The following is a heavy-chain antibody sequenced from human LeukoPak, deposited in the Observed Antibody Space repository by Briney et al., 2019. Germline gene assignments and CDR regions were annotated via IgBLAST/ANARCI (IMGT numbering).Heavy chain of an antibody. CDR2: IRAHNGDT. D-gene: IGHD2-2*01. V-gene: IGHV1-18*01. CDR3: ARGEFICTINTCYASALDS. CDR1: GYTFTSYA. Sequence: GASVKVSCKASGYTFTSYATSWVRQAPGQGLEWMGWIRAHNGDTNHAQQLQGRVTMTTDTSTRTAYMELRSPRSEDTAVYYCARGEFICTINTCYASALDSWGQGTLVTVSS. J-gene: IGHJ4*02.